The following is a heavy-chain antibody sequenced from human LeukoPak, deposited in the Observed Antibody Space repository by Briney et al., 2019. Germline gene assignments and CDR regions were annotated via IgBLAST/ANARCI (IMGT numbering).Heavy chain of an antibody. CDR1: GYSFTSYW. D-gene: IGHD3-9*01. V-gene: IGHV5-51*01. J-gene: IGHJ4*02. Sequence: GESLKISCKGSGYSFTSYWIGWVRQMPGKGLEWMGIIYPGDSDTRYSPSFQGQVTISADKSISTAYLQWSSLKASDTAMYYCARHSYDILTSYYEPCIDYWGQGTLVTVSS. CDR3: ARHSYDILTSYYEPCIDY. CDR2: IYPGDSDT.